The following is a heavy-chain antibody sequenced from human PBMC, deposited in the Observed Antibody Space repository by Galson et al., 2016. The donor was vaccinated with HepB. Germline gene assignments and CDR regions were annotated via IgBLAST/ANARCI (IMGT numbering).Heavy chain of an antibody. Sequence: SVKVSCKASGYTFSSYYIHWVRQAPGQGLQWMGIINPGGGSTSYAQKSQGRVTMTRDTSTSTVYMELGRLRSEDTAVYFCARVTLPGVTLDFLDFWGQGTLVTGSS. CDR1: GYTFSSYY. D-gene: IGHD3/OR15-3a*01. J-gene: IGHJ4*02. V-gene: IGHV1-46*01. CDR2: INPGGGST. CDR3: ARVTLPGVTLDFLDF.